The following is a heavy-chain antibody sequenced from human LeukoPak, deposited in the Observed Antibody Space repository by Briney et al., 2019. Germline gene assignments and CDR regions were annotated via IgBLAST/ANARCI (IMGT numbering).Heavy chain of an antibody. J-gene: IGHJ4*02. CDR1: GYTFSRYG. CDR3: AKCLAEPGTCYFEH. Sequence: SLKVSCKASGYTFSRYGMCSGRQAPETGLEWVSGISGSGSTTYYADSVKGRFTISRDNSKNTLYLQMNSLRAEDTAVYYCAKCLAEPGTCYFEHWGQGTLVTVSS. V-gene: IGHV3-23*01. CDR2: ISGSGSTT. D-gene: IGHD1-1*01.